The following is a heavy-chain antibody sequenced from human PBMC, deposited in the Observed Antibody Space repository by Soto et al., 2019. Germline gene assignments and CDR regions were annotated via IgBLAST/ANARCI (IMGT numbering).Heavy chain of an antibody. CDR2: IYYSGST. V-gene: IGHV4-31*03. CDR1: GGSISSGGYY. J-gene: IGHJ4*02. D-gene: IGHD6-6*01. CDR3: ARKDVSSSSTRNFDY. Sequence: PSATLSLTCTVSGGSISSGGYYWSWIRQHPGKGLEWIWYIYYSGSTYYNPSLKSRVTISVDTSKNQFSLKLSSVTAADTAVYYCARKDVSSSSTRNFDYWGQGTLVTVSS.